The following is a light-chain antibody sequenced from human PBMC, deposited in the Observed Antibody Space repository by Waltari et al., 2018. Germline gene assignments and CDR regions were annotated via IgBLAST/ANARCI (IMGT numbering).Light chain of an antibody. V-gene: IGLV3-19*01. CDR1: SLRTSY. CDR3: HSRKGSDNQVV. CDR2: GKD. Sequence: SSELTQGPAVSVALGQTVKLTCQGDSLRTSYASWYQGKPGQAPVLVLFGKDKRPSGIPDRISGYTSGTTSSLTITGAQAEDEADYYCHSRKGSDNQVVFGGGTKLTVL. J-gene: IGLJ3*02.